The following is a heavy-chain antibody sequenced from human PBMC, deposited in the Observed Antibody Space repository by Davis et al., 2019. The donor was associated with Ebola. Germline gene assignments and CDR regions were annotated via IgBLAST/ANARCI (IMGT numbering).Heavy chain of an antibody. CDR2: IYPGDSDT. Sequence: PGGSLRLSCKGSGYTFTSYWIGRVRQMPGKGLEWMGIIYPGDSDTRYSPSFQGQVTISADKSISTAYLQWSSLKASDTAMYYCAAEAGAMAMDYWGQGTLVTVSS. V-gene: IGHV5-51*01. CDR1: GYTFTSYW. J-gene: IGHJ4*02. D-gene: IGHD2-2*01. CDR3: AAEAGAMAMDY.